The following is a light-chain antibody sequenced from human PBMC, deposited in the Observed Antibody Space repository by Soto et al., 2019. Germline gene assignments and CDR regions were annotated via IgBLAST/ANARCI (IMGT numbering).Light chain of an antibody. J-gene: IGKJ1*01. Sequence: DIQMTQSPSSQSASVGDRVTITCRASQGISTYLNWYLQRPGKAPKLLIYAASSLQSGVPSRFSGSGSETDFTLTISSLQPEDFATYSCQQSYSTTWTFGQGAKVDIK. CDR2: AAS. V-gene: IGKV1-39*01. CDR1: QGISTY. CDR3: QQSYSTTWT.